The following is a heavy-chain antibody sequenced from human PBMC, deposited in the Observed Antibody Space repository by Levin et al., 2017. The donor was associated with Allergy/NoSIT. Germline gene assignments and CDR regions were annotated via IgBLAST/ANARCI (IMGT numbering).Heavy chain of an antibody. CDR2: IYYSGST. D-gene: IGHD5-12*01. CDR1: GGSISSYY. CDR3: ARHDSGWEHLDY. J-gene: IGHJ4*02. V-gene: IGHV4-59*08. Sequence: PSETLSLTCTVSGGSISSYYWSWIRQPPGKGLEWIGCIYYSGSTNYNPSLKSRVTISVDTSKNQFSLKLSSVTAADTAVYYCARHDSGWEHLDYWGQGTLVTVSS.